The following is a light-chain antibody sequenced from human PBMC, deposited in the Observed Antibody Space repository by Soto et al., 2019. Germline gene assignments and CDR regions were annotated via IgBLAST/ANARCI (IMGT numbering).Light chain of an antibody. V-gene: IGKV3-20*01. CDR1: QSVSNNY. CDR2: GAS. CDR3: QQYDSSPRT. J-gene: IGKJ1*01. Sequence: IVLTQSPGTLSLSPGERATLSCRASQSVSNNYLAWYQQKPGQAPRLLIYGASNRATGIPDRFSGSGSGTDFTLTINRLEPEELAVYDGQQYDSSPRTFGQGTKVDIK.